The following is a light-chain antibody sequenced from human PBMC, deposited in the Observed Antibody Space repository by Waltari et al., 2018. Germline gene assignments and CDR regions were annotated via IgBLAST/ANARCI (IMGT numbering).Light chain of an antibody. V-gene: IGLV2-14*03. Sequence: QSALTQPASVSGSPGPSITIPSLGTPCHLAYYYDVSWYQQFPGKAPLPLIYDVTKRPSGISGRFSGSKSGNTASLTISGLQAEDEGDYYCCSFRGGDSFVFGTGTRVTVV. CDR3: CSFRGGDSFV. J-gene: IGLJ1*01. CDR1: PCHLAYYYD. CDR2: DVT.